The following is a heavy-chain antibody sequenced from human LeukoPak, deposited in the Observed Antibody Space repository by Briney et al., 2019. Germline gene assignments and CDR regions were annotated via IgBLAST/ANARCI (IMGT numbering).Heavy chain of an antibody. CDR2: IKQDGSEK. V-gene: IGHV3-7*01. CDR3: AREDKGWYHTYMDV. CDR1: GFTFSSNW. Sequence: PGGSLRLSCAASGFTFSSNWMSWVRQAPGKGLEWVANIKQDGSEKYYVDSVKGRFTIFRDNAKNSLYLQMNSLRAEDTAVYYCAREDKGWYHTYMDVWGKGTTVTVSS. J-gene: IGHJ6*03. D-gene: IGHD6-19*01.